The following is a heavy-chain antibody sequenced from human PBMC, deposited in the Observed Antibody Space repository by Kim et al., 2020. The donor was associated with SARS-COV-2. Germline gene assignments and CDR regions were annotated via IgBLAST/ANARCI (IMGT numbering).Heavy chain of an antibody. V-gene: IGHV1-46*01. CDR2: INPSCGST. J-gene: IGHJ4*02. CDR3: ARGSPVYYDILTGYYRDY. CDR1: GYTFTSYY. D-gene: IGHD3-9*01. Sequence: ASVKVSCKASGYTFTSYYIHWVRQAPGQGLEWMGIINPSCGSTSYAQKFQGRVTMTRDTSTSTVYMELSSLRSEDTAVYYCARGSPVYYDILTGYYRDYWGKGTLVTVSS.